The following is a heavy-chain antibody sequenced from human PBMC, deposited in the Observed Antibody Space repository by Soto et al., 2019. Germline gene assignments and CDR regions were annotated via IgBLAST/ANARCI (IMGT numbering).Heavy chain of an antibody. CDR2: IGGGADTT. V-gene: IGHV3-23*01. Sequence: PGGARRRPCGAFGFTCGKYARSRVLQAPGKGLEWVSGIGGGADTTSYADSVKGRFTISSDDSKNTLFLQMNSLRAEDTAVYYCAKAYSATWFARIDYWGQGTLVTVSS. J-gene: IGHJ4*02. CDR1: GFTCGKYA. CDR3: AKAYSATWFARIDY. D-gene: IGHD2-21*01.